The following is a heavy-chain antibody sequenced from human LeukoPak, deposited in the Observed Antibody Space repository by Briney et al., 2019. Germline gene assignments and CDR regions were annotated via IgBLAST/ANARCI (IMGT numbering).Heavy chain of an antibody. J-gene: IGHJ5*02. D-gene: IGHD3-22*01. CDR3: ARVTGYYDSSGYYYSGWFDP. CDR2: IYPGDSDT. Sequence: GESLKISCKGSGYSFTSYWIGWVRQMPGKGLEWMGIIYPGDSDTRYSPSFQGQVTISADKSISTAYLQWSSLKASDTAIYYCARVTGYYDSSGYYYSGWFDPWGQGTLVTVSS. V-gene: IGHV5-51*01. CDR1: GYSFTSYW.